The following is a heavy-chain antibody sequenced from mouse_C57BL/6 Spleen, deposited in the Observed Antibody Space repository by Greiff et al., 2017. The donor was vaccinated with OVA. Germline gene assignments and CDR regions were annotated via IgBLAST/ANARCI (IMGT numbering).Heavy chain of an antibody. CDR2: IHPNSGST. J-gene: IGHJ4*01. CDR1: GYTFTSYW. CDR3: ASSTGSNYGDYAMDY. Sequence: QAQLQQPGAELVKPGASVKLSCKASGYTFTSYWMHWVKQRPGQGLEWIGMIHPNSGSTNYNEKFKSKATLTVDKSSSTAYMQLSSLTSEDSAVYYCASSTGSNYGDYAMDYWGQGTSVTVSS. D-gene: IGHD2-5*01. V-gene: IGHV1-64*01.